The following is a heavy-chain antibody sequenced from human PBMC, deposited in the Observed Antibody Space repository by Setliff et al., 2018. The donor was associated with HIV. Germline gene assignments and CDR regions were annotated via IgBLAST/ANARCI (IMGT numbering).Heavy chain of an antibody. Sequence: HPGGSLRLSCTASGFAFRVYSMNWVRQAPGKGLEWVSRVNTDGNSKTYADSVKDRFTISRDNGKNTLFLQMNSLKVEDTGVYYCHSGCDSEEQSYFDYWGQGTLVTVSS. CDR1: GFAFRVYS. CDR3: HSGCDSEEQSYFDY. CDR2: VNTDGNSK. V-gene: IGHV3-74*01. D-gene: IGHD6-19*01. J-gene: IGHJ4*02.